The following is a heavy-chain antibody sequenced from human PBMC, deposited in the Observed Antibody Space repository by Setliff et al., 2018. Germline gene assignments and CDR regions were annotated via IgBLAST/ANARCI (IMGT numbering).Heavy chain of an antibody. V-gene: IGHV1-69*05. CDR3: ARGNYYDSSGYSVDY. D-gene: IGHD3-22*01. J-gene: IGHJ4*02. CDR1: GGTFSSYA. Sequence: SVKVSCKASGGTFSSYAISWVRQAPGQGLEWMGEIIPIFGTANYAQKFQGRVTITTDESTSTAYMELSSLRSEDTAVYYCARGNYYDSSGYSVDYWGQGTLVTVSS. CDR2: IIPIFGTA.